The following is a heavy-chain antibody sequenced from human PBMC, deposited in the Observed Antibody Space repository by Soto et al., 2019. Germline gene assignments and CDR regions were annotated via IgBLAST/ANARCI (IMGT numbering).Heavy chain of an antibody. CDR3: AAGGQYCSGGSCYDY. CDR2: IYPGDSDT. CDR1: GYSFTSYW. Sequence: LKISCKGSGYSFTSYWIGWVRQMPGKGLEWMGIIYPGDSDTRYSPSFQGQVTISADKSISTAYLQWSSLKASDTAMYYCAAGGQYCSGGSCYDYWGQGTLVTVSS. J-gene: IGHJ4*02. V-gene: IGHV5-51*01. D-gene: IGHD2-15*01.